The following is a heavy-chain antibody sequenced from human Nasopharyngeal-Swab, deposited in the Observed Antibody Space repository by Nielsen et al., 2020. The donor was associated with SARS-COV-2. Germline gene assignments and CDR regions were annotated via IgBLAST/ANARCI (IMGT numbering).Heavy chain of an antibody. V-gene: IGHV3-33*08. Sequence: GESMKISCAASGFTFSSYGMHWVCQAPGKGLEWVAVIWYDGSNKYYADSVKGRFTISRDNSKNTLYLQMNSLRAEDTAVYYCARASSGYDEWYFDLWGRGTLVTVSS. J-gene: IGHJ2*01. CDR3: ARASSGYDEWYFDL. D-gene: IGHD5-12*01. CDR2: IWYDGSNK. CDR1: GFTFSSYG.